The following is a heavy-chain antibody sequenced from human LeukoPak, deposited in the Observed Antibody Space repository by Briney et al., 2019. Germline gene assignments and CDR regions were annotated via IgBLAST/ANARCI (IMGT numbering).Heavy chain of an antibody. V-gene: IGHV1-2*02. J-gene: IGHJ4*02. D-gene: IGHD1-26*01. CDR3: ARAPAGATLDY. CDR2: INPNSGGT. CDR1: GSTFTGYS. Sequence: ASVKVSCTASGSTFTGYSVHWVRQAPGQGLEWMGWINPNSGGTNYAQKFQGRVTMTRDTSISTAYMELSRLRSDDTAVYYCARAPAGATLDYWGQGTLVTVSS.